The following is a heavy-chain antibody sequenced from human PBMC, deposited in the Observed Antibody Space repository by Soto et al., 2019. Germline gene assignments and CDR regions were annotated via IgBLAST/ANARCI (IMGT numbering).Heavy chain of an antibody. CDR1: GASFSGYY. CDR3: AQAEGDSSGYYYVY. J-gene: IGHJ4*02. Sequence: QVQLQQWGAGLLKPSETLSLTCAVYGASFSGYYWSWIRQPPGKGLEWIGEINHSGSTNYNPSLKSRVTISVDTSKNQFSLKLSSVTAADTAVYYCAQAEGDSSGYYYVYWGQGTLVTVSS. V-gene: IGHV4-34*01. CDR2: INHSGST. D-gene: IGHD3-22*01.